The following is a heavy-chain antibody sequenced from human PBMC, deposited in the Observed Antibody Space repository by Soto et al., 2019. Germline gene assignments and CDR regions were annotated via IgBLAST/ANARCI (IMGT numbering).Heavy chain of an antibody. CDR2: IYYNGST. V-gene: IGHV4-59*01. CDR3: ARVPSDYGYYYYMDV. D-gene: IGHD4-17*01. J-gene: IGHJ6*03. CDR1: GGSISSYY. Sequence: PSETLSLTCTVSGGSISSYYWSWIRQPPRKGLEWIKYIYYNGSTNYNPSIKSRVTISVDTSKNQFSLKLSSVTAADTAVYYCARVPSDYGYYYYMDVWGKGTTVTVSS.